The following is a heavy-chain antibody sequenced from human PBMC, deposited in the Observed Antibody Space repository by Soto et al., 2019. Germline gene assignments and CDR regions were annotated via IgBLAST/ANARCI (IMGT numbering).Heavy chain of an antibody. CDR3: ARPIVGATWNYYYGMDV. CDR1: GYTFTSYD. D-gene: IGHD1-26*01. J-gene: IGHJ6*02. Sequence: ASVKVSCKASGYTFTSYDINWVRQATGQGLEWMGWMNPNSGNTGYAQKFQGRVTMTRNTSISTAYMELSSLRSEDTAVYYCARPIVGATWNYYYGMDVWGQGTTVTVSS. CDR2: MNPNSGNT. V-gene: IGHV1-8*01.